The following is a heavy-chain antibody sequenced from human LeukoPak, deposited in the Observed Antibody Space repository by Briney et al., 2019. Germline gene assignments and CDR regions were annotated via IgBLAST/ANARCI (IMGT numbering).Heavy chain of an antibody. CDR3: AMRYGSALYGVFDY. CDR1: GYTFNSYW. Sequence: GESLKISCKGSGYTFNSYWIGWVRQMPGAGLEGMGIIYPSNSDTRYSPSFQGQVTISADKSISTAYLQWSSPNASESAMYYCAMRYGSALYGVFDYWGQGTLVIVSS. CDR2: IYPSNSDT. J-gene: IGHJ4*02. V-gene: IGHV5-51*01. D-gene: IGHD6-19*01.